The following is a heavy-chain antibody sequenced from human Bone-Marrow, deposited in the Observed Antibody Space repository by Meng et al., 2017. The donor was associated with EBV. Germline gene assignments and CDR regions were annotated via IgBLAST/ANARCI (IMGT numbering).Heavy chain of an antibody. J-gene: IGHJ4*02. D-gene: IGHD6-19*01. CDR3: ARATSGWVEIYY. Sequence: LKDPGPGLLNPSGPLSPTCTVPGGSVSSGSYYWSWIRQPPGKGLEWIGYIYYSGSTNYNPSLKSRVTISVDTSKNQFSLKLSSVTAADTAVYYCARATSGWVEIYYWGQGTLVTVSS. CDR1: GGSVSSGSYY. V-gene: IGHV4-61*01. CDR2: IYYSGST.